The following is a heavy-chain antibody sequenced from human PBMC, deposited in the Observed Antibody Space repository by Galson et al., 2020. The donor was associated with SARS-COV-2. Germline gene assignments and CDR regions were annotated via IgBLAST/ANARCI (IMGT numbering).Heavy chain of an antibody. CDR1: GGSISSGNYY. J-gene: IGHJ6*02. CDR3: ARDPGETTGGMDV. D-gene: IGHD4-17*01. V-gene: IGHV4-30-4*01. Sequence: ETSETLSLTCTVSGGSISSGNYYWSWICQPPGKGLEWIGYIYYSGSTYYNPSLKSRVTISVDTSKNQFSLKLSSVTAADTAVYYCARDPGETTGGMDVWGQGTTVTVSS. CDR2: IYYSGST.